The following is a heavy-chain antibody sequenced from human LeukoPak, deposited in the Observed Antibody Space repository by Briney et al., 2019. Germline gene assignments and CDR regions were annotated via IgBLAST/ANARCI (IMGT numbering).Heavy chain of an antibody. CDR3: ARGRYDFWSGRGWPRPHIDY. D-gene: IGHD3-3*01. Sequence: KPSETLSLTCAVYGGSFSGYYWSWIRQPPGKGLEWIGEINHSGSTNYNPSLKSRVTISVDTSKNQFSLKLSSVTAADTAVYYCARGRYDFWSGRGWPRPHIDYWGQGTLVTVSS. CDR2: INHSGST. CDR1: GGSFSGYY. V-gene: IGHV4-34*01. J-gene: IGHJ4*02.